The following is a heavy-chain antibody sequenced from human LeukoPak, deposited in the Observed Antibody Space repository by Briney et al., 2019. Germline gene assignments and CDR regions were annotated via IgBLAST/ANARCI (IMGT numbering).Heavy chain of an antibody. CDR2: IYYSGST. CDR3: ARTLVVINDAFDI. J-gene: IGHJ3*02. Sequence: SETLSLTCTVSDYSISSGYGYYWGWIRQPPGKGLEWIGYIYYSGSTNYNPSLKSRVTISVDTSKNQFSLKLSSVTAADTAVYYCARTLVVINDAFDIWGQGTMVTVSS. D-gene: IGHD3-22*01. CDR1: DYSISSGYGYY. V-gene: IGHV4-61*08.